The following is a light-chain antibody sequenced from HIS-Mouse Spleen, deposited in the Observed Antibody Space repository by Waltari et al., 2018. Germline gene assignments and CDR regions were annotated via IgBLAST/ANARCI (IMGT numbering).Light chain of an antibody. CDR3: SSYTSSSTF. V-gene: IGLV2-14*01. CDR1: SSDVGGYNY. Sequence: QSALTQPASVSGSPGQSITISFTGTSSDVGGYNYVPWYQQHPGKAPKLMIYEVSNRPSGVSNRFSGSKSGNTASLTISGLQAEDEADYYCSSYTSSSTFFGTGTKVTVL. J-gene: IGLJ1*01. CDR2: EVS.